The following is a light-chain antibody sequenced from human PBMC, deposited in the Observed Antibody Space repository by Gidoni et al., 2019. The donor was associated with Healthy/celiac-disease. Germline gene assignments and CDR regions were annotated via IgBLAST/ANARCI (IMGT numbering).Light chain of an antibody. CDR2: WAS. CDR3: QQYYSTPPVT. CDR1: QSVLYSSNNKNY. J-gene: IGKJ4*01. V-gene: IGKV4-1*01. Sequence: DILMTQSPSSLAVSLGERATINCKSSQSVLYSSNNKNYLSWYQQKPGQPPKLLIYWASTRESGVPDRFSGSGSGTDFTLTISSLQAEDVAVYYCQQYYSTPPVTFGGGTKMEIK.